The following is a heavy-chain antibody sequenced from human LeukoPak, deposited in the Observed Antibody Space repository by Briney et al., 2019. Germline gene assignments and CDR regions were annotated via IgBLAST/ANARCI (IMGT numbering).Heavy chain of an antibody. CDR1: GGSISSSSYY. D-gene: IGHD2-2*01. V-gene: IGHV4-39*01. CDR2: IYYSGST. J-gene: IGHJ6*03. CDR3: ASLVVPAAPNYYYYMDV. Sequence: SETLSLTCTVSGGSISSSSYYWGWIRQPPGKGLEWIGSIYYSGSTYYNPSLKSRVTISVDTSKNQFSLKLSSVTAADTAVYYCASLVVPAAPNYYYYMDVRGKGTTVTVSS.